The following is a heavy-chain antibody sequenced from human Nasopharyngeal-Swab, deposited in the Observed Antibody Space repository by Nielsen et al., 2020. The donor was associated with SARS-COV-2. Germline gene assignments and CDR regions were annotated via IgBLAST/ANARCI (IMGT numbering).Heavy chain of an antibody. CDR1: GYIFSSYT. CDR3: AREGGDSGSRYALDI. CDR2: ITSRSGYI. J-gene: IGHJ6*02. V-gene: IGHV3-21*01. D-gene: IGHD1-26*01. Sequence: GESLKISCAASGYIFSSYTMNWVRQAPGKGLEWVSSITSRSGYIYYADSVRGRLTVSRDNAKNSLYLQMNSLRAEDTAVYYCAREGGDSGSRYALDIWGQGTPVTVSS.